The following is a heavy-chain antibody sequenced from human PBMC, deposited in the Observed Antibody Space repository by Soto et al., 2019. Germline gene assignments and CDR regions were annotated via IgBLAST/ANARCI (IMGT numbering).Heavy chain of an antibody. V-gene: IGHV4-30-4*01. CDR1: GGSITSVDHY. CDR3: ARSPYSSPSLDWFDP. CDR2: IYYSGST. D-gene: IGHD6-6*01. Sequence: PSETLSLTCSVSGGSITSVDHYWSWIRQPPGKGLEWIGYIYYSGSTYYNPSLKSRVTISIDTSRNQFSLKLRSVTAADTAVYYCARSPYSSPSLDWFDPWGQGMLVTVSS. J-gene: IGHJ5*02.